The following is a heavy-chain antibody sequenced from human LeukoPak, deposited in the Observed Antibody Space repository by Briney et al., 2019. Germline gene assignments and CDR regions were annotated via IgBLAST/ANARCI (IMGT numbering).Heavy chain of an antibody. CDR1: GFTFSDYT. Sequence: PGRSLRLSCAASGFTFSDYTMNWVRQAPGKGLEWVSSISSGGTYKYYADSVKGRFTISRDNAQNSPYLQMNSLRAEDSSVYYCARPTTVTTISADAFDIWGQGTMVTVSP. J-gene: IGHJ3*02. V-gene: IGHV3-21*01. D-gene: IGHD4-17*01. CDR3: ARPTTVTTISADAFDI. CDR2: ISSGGTYK.